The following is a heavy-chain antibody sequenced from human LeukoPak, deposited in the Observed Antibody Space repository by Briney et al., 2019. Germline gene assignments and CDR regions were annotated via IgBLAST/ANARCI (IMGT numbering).Heavy chain of an antibody. Sequence: GGSLRLPCAASGFTFSDYYMSWIRQAPGKGLEWVSYISSSGSTIYYADSVKGRFTISRDNAKNTLYLQMNSLRVEDTGVYYCARVSIADSYNYFYMDVWGKGTTVTVSS. D-gene: IGHD2-21*01. J-gene: IGHJ6*03. CDR1: GFTFSDYY. CDR2: ISSSGSTI. V-gene: IGHV3-11*04. CDR3: ARVSIADSYNYFYMDV.